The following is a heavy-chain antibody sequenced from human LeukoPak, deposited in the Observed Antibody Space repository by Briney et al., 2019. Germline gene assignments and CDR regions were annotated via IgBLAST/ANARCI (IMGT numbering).Heavy chain of an antibody. Sequence: SVKVSCKASGGTFSSYAISWVRQAPGQGLEWMGRIIPIFGTANYAQKFQGRVTITTDESTSTAYMELSSLRSEDTAVYYCASDVLRFLEWLLLDPWGQGTLVTVSS. J-gene: IGHJ5*02. CDR2: IIPIFGTA. D-gene: IGHD3-3*01. CDR3: ASDVLRFLEWLLLDP. CDR1: GGTFSSYA. V-gene: IGHV1-69*05.